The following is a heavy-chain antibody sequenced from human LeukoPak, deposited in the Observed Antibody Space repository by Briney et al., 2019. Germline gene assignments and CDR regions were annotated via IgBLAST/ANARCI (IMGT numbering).Heavy chain of an antibody. CDR2: IIPIFGTA. Sequence: SVKVSCKASGGTFSSYAISWVRQAPGQGVEWMGGIIPIFGTANYAQKFQGRVTITADESTSTAYMELSSLRSEDTAVYYCARPVGRGGGYGYGYYYGMDVWGKGTTVTVSS. D-gene: IGHD5-12*01. V-gene: IGHV1-69*13. CDR1: GGTFSSYA. CDR3: ARPVGRGGGYGYGYYYGMDV. J-gene: IGHJ6*04.